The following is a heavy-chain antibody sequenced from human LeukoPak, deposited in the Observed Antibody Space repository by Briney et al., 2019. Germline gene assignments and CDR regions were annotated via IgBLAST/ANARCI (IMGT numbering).Heavy chain of an antibody. J-gene: IGHJ5*02. V-gene: IGHV3-23*01. D-gene: IGHD3-9*01. CDR2: ISGSGGSA. CDR3: AKRPPYFDWFDP. CDR1: GFTFSSYA. Sequence: PGGSLRLSCAASGFTFSSYAMSWVRQAPGKGLEWVSGISGSGGSAYYADSVKGRFTISRDNSKNTLYLQMNSLRAEDTAVYYCAKRPPYFDWFDPWGQGTLVTVSS.